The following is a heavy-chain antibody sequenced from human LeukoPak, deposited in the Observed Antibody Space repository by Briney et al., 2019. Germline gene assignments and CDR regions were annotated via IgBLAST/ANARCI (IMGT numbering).Heavy chain of an antibody. CDR1: GGSFSGYY. D-gene: IGHD2-21*02. CDR3: ARGRVVVTAIPYFDY. Sequence: SETLSLTCAVYGGSFSGYYWSWIRQPPGKGLEWIGEINHSGSTNYNPSLKSRVTISVDTSKNQFSLKLSSATAADTAVYYCARGRVVVTAIPYFDYWGQGTLVTVSS. V-gene: IGHV4-34*01. CDR2: INHSGST. J-gene: IGHJ4*02.